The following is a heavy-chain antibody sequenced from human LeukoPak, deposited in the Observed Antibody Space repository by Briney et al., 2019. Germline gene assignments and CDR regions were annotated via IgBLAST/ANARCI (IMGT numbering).Heavy chain of an antibody. CDR2: IKSKTDGGTR. CDR1: GLTFSNAW. CDR3: TTEASYGLDY. D-gene: IGHD5-18*01. V-gene: IGHV3-15*01. Sequence: PGGSLRLSCAASGLTFSNAWMSWVRQAPGEGLEWVGRIKSKTDGGTRDYAAHVKGRFTISRDDSKTTLYLQMNSLKTEDTAVYYCTTEASYGLDYWGQGTLVTVSS. J-gene: IGHJ4*02.